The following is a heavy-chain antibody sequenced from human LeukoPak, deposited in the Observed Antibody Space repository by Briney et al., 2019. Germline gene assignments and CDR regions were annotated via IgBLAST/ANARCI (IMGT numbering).Heavy chain of an antibody. D-gene: IGHD3-9*01. CDR3: ARGVLRYFDWEPYACFDY. CDR2: ISSSSSYI. V-gene: IGHV3-21*01. J-gene: IGHJ4*02. CDR1: GFTFSSYS. Sequence: GGSLRLSCGASGFTFSSYSMNWVRQAPGKGLEWVSSISSSSSYIYYADAVKGRFTISRDNAKKSLYLQMNSLRAEDTAVYYCARGVLRYFDWEPYACFDYWGQGTLVTVSS.